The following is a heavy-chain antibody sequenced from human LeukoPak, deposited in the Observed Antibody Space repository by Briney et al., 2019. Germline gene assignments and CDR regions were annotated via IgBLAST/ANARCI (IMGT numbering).Heavy chain of an antibody. CDR1: GYSISSGYY. V-gene: IGHV4-38-2*02. CDR2: IYYSGST. J-gene: IGHJ4*02. Sequence: SSETLSLTCTVSGYSISSGYYWAWIRQPPGKGLEWIGSIYYSGSTYYNPSLKSRVTISVDTSKNQISLKLSSVTAADTAVYYCARERYYYDSSDYWGQGTLVTVSS. CDR3: ARERYYYDSSDY. D-gene: IGHD3-22*01.